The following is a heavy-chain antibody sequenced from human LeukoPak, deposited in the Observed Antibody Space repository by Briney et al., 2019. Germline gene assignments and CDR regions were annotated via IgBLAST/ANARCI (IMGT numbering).Heavy chain of an antibody. J-gene: IGHJ4*02. CDR1: GFTFSKYA. CDR3: AKGYNILTGYYPYYFDS. V-gene: IGHV3-23*01. D-gene: IGHD3-9*01. Sequence: GGSLRLSCVASGFTFSKYALNWVRQAPGKGLEWVSVISGSGDSPYYADSVKGRFTISRDNSKNTMYLQMNSLRAEDTAVYYCAKGYNILTGYYPYYFDSWGQGTLVTVSS. CDR2: ISGSGDSP.